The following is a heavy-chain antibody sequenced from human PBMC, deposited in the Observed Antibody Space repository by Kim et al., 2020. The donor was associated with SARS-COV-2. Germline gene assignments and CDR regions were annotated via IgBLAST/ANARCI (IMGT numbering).Heavy chain of an antibody. J-gene: IGHJ4*01. V-gene: IGHV1-18*04. D-gene: IGHD3-16*01. CDR3: ARVHESPDAGEDAFCFDF. Sequence: ASVKVSCKASDYTFTNFPVTWVRQAPGRGLEWMGWINTVNGDTKVPQKLEGRVTLTTDTSTTTAYLELRGLRPDDTAVYYCARVHESPDAGEDAFCFDFW. CDR1: DYTFTNFP. CDR2: INTVNGDT.